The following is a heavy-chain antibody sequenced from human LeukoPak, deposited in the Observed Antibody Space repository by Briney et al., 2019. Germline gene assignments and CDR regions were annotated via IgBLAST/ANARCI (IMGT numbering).Heavy chain of an antibody. D-gene: IGHD3-22*01. CDR1: GGSISSSSYY. Sequence: PSETLSLTCTVSGGSISSSSYYWGRIRQPPRKGLEWIGSIYYSGSTYYNPSLKSRVTISVDTSKNQFSLKLSSVTAADTAVYYCARWYYYDSSGIRSAFDIWGQGTMVTVSS. CDR3: ARWYYYDSSGIRSAFDI. CDR2: IYYSGST. J-gene: IGHJ3*02. V-gene: IGHV4-39*01.